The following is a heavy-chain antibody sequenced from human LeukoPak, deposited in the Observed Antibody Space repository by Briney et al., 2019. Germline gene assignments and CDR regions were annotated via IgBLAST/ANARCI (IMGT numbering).Heavy chain of an antibody. CDR3: AKFYGYYSDY. CDR1: GFTFSSYW. CDR2: ITGSGANT. J-gene: IGHJ4*02. D-gene: IGHD3-10*01. Sequence: GGSLRLSYAASGFTFSSYWMSWVRQAPGKGLEWVSAITGSGANTYYADSVKGRFTISRDNSKNTVYLQMNSLRGEDTAVYYCAKFYGYYSDYWGQGTLVTVSS. V-gene: IGHV3-23*01.